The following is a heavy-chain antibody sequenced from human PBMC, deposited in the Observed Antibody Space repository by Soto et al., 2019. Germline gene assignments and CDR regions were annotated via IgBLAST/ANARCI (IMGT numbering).Heavy chain of an antibody. V-gene: IGHV1-8*02. D-gene: IGHD3-10*01. Sequence: ASVKLSFEASGYTFTSYGINWLRHATRQGLEWMGWMNPNSGNTGYAQKFQGRVTMTRNTSISTAYMELRSLRSEDTAVYYCARGKGTMVRGVIVPSWFDPWGQGTLVTVSS. CDR2: MNPNSGNT. CDR1: GYTFTSYG. CDR3: ARGKGTMVRGVIVPSWFDP. J-gene: IGHJ5*02.